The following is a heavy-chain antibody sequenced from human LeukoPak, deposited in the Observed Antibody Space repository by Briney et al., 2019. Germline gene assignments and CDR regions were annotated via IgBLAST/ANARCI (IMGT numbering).Heavy chain of an antibody. D-gene: IGHD3-16*02. CDR2: MNPNSGNT. CDR1: GYTFTSYD. V-gene: IGHV1-8*01. CDR3: ARGPRGDYLWGSYRYPFES. J-gene: IGHJ4*02. Sequence: ASVKVSCKASGYTFTSYDINWVRQATGQGPEWLGWMNPNSGNTGYAQKFQGRVTMTGNTSITTAYMELSSLRSEDTAVYYCARGPRGDYLWGSYRYPFESWGQGTLVTVSS.